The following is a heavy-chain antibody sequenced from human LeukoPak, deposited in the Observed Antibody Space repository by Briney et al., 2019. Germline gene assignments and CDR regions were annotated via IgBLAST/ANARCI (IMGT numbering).Heavy chain of an antibody. CDR3: ASTTESQLYCGGDCDPSNG. Sequence: SETLSLTCTVSGGSLSNYYWSWIRQPPGKGPEWMGYRYHSGSSKYNTSLTGPVSIAVDTSKNQCSLKLTSVTAADTAVYYCASTTESQLYCGGDCDPSNGWGQGTTVTASS. CDR1: GGSLSNYY. CDR2: RYHSGSS. J-gene: IGHJ3*01. D-gene: IGHD2-21*02. V-gene: IGHV4-59*01.